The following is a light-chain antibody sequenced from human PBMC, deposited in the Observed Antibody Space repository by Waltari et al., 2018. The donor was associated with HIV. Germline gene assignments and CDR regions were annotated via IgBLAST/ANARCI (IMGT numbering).Light chain of an antibody. V-gene: IGKV1-39*01. CDR1: QSMGHN. J-gene: IGKJ1*01. CDR3: QQGYSSST. CDR2: GAT. Sequence: DIQVTQSPSSLSASVGDTVAFTCRASQSMGHNLNCDQQTPGKAPKLLFTGATTLRSGVPSRFSGSGSGTDFTLTISSLRPEDLATYYCQQGYSSSTFGPGTKVEVK.